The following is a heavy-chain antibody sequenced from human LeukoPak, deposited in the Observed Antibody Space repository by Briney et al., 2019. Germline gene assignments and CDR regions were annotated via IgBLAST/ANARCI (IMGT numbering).Heavy chain of an antibody. CDR3: ARAYGTFDY. D-gene: IGHD1-14*01. V-gene: IGHV3-48*01. J-gene: IGHJ4*01. CDR2: ISGSGTTI. CDR1: GFTFSNYG. Sequence: GGTLRLSCAASGFTFSNYGMNWVRQAPGKGLEWVSYISGSGTTIYYADSLKGRFTISRDNVKNPLYLQMNSLRAEDTAVYYCARAYGTFDYWGQGTLVTVSS.